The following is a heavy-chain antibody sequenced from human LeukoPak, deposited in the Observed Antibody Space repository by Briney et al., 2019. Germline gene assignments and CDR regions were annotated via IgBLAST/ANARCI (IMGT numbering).Heavy chain of an antibody. Sequence: PGGSLRLSCAASIFIFSDYYMSWIREAPGKGLEWVSYISSSGSTIYYADSVKGRFTISRDNAKHSLYLQMNSLRAEDTAVYYCAREPGDGYNLSLDYWGQGTVVTVSS. CDR3: AREPGDGYNLSLDY. D-gene: IGHD5-24*01. J-gene: IGHJ4*02. V-gene: IGHV3-11*04. CDR2: ISSSGSTI. CDR1: IFIFSDYY.